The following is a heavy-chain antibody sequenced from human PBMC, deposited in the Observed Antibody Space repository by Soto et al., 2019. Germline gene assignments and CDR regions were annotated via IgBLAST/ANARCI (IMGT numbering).Heavy chain of an antibody. V-gene: IGHV1-69*06. J-gene: IGHJ6*02. CDR2: IIPIFGTA. D-gene: IGHD4-17*01. CDR1: GGTFSSYA. Sequence: SVKVSCKASGGTFSSYAISWVRQAPGQGLEWMGGIIPIFGTANYAQNFQGRVTITADKSTSTAYMELSSLRSEDTAVYYCASSAPDDYGGNSASPYGMGVWGQGTTVTVSS. CDR3: ASSAPDDYGGNSASPYGMGV.